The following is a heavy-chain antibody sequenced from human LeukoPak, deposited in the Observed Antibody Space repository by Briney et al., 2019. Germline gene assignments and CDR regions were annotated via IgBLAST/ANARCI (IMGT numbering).Heavy chain of an antibody. Sequence: PGGSLRLSCAASGFTFSSYGMYWVRQAPGKGLEWVAVIWYDRSNKYYADSVKGRFTISRDNSKNTLYLQMNSLRAEDSAVYYCARIGIAAAVGSFWGQGTLVTVSS. J-gene: IGHJ4*02. CDR1: GFTFSSYG. CDR2: IWYDRSNK. D-gene: IGHD6-13*01. CDR3: ARIGIAAAVGSF. V-gene: IGHV3-33*07.